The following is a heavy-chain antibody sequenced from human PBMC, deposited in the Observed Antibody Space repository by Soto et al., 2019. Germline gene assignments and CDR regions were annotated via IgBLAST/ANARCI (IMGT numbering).Heavy chain of an antibody. V-gene: IGHV4-4*02. D-gene: IGHD1-26*01. CDR2: IHHSGGT. CDR3: TKNSASAPDY. Sequence: QVQLQESGPGLVKPSGTLSLSCAVSGGSVSNNNWWSWVRQSPGNGLEWIGEIHHSGGTSYNPSLGSRATLPVDKSKNELSLRLNYVPAADRAVYFGTKNSASAPDYWGLGILVTVSS. J-gene: IGHJ4*02. CDR1: GGSVSNNNW.